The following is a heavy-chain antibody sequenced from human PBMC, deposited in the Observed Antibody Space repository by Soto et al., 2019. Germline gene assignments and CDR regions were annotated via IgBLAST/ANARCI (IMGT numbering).Heavy chain of an antibody. J-gene: IGHJ5*02. CDR1: GGSFSGYY. CDR2: INHSGST. Sequence: WETLSLTCAVYGGSFSGYYWSWIRQPPGKGLEWIGEINHSGSTNYNPSLKSRVTISVDTSKNQFSLKLSSVTAADTAVYYCARGVGLRFLEWLGGVGFDPWGQGTLVTVSS. D-gene: IGHD3-3*01. V-gene: IGHV4-34*01. CDR3: ARGVGLRFLEWLGGVGFDP.